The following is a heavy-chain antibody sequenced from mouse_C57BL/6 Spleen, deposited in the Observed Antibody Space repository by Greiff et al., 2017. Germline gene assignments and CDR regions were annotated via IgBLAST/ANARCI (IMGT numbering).Heavy chain of an antibody. CDR2: ISSGGSYT. D-gene: IGHD2-4*01. CDR3: ARDNDYDWFAY. V-gene: IGHV5-6*01. CDR1: GFTFSSYG. J-gene: IGHJ3*01. Sequence: EVQLQQSGGDLVKPGGSLKLSCAASGFTFSSYGMSWVRQTPDKRLEWVATISSGGSYTYYPDSVKGRFTISRDNAKNTLYLQMSSLKSEDTAMYYCARDNDYDWFAYWGQGTLVTVSA.